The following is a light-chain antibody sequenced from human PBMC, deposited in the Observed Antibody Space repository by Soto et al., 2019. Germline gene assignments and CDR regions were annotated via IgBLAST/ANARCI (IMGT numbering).Light chain of an antibody. CDR2: SND. Sequence: QSVLAQPPSASGTPGQRVTISCSGSNSNIGRNDVTWYQQVPGTAPQCLIYSNDQRPSGVPDRISGSRSGTSASPAISGLQSGDEDEYYCAAWDDTLRARVFGGGTKLTVL. CDR1: NSNIGRND. CDR3: AAWDDTLRARV. V-gene: IGLV1-44*01. J-gene: IGLJ2*01.